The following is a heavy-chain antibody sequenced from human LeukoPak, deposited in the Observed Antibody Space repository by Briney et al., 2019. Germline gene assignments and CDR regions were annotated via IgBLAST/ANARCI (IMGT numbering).Heavy chain of an antibody. D-gene: IGHD6-6*01. CDR1: GFTFSSYG. Sequence: GGSLRLSCAASGFTFSSYGMHWVRQAPGKGLEWVVVIWYDGSNKHYADSVKGRFTISRDNSKNTLYLQMNSLRAEDTAVYNCARGGRSSSPKYYYYYGMDVWGQGTTVTASS. CDR3: ARGGRSSSPKYYYYYGMDV. V-gene: IGHV3-33*01. CDR2: IWYDGSNK. J-gene: IGHJ6*02.